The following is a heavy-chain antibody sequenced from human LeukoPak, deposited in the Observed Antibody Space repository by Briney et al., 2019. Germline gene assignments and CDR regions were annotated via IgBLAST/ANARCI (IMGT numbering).Heavy chain of an antibody. Sequence: GGSLRLSCGASGFSFNESYMTWIRQAPGKGLEWVAYISGRSYSMYYADSVKGRFTISRDNARSSLYLHMNSLRADDTAVYYCARGKRRFDSWGQGTLVIVSS. CDR2: ISGRSYSM. CDR1: GFSFNESY. J-gene: IGHJ4*02. CDR3: ARGKRRFDS. V-gene: IGHV3-11*01.